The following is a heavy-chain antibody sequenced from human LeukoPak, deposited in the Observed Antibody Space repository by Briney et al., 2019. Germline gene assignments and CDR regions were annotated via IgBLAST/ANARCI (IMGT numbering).Heavy chain of an antibody. J-gene: IGHJ4*02. CDR1: GYTLTELS. Sequence: ASVKVSCMVSGYTLTELSMPWVRQAPGKGLEWMGGFDPEDGETIYAQKFQGRVTMTEDTSTDTAYMELSSLRSEDTAVYYCARQGPNYAALYYFDYWGQGTLVTVSS. CDR3: ARQGPNYAALYYFDY. V-gene: IGHV1-24*01. CDR2: FDPEDGET. D-gene: IGHD5-24*01.